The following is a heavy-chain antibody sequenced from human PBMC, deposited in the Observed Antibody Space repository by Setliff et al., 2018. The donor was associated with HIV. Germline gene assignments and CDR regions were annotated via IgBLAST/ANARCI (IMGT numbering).Heavy chain of an antibody. D-gene: IGHD3-10*01. V-gene: IGHV3-48*03. CDR3: ARGPSITMIRGIIITPFPQYFQH. J-gene: IGHJ1*01. CDR2: ISSSGSTK. CDR1: GFTLSSYE. Sequence: GGSLRLSCAASGFTLSSYEMNWVRQAPGKGLERVSYISSSGSTKYYADSVKGRFTISRDNAKNSLYLQMSSLRAEDTAVYYCARGPSITMIRGIIITPFPQYFQHWGQGTLVTVSS.